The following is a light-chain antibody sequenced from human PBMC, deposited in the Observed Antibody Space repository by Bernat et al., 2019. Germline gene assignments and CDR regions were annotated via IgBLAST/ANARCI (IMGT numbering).Light chain of an antibody. J-gene: IGKJ4*01. CDR1: QIIISW. CDR2: KAS. Sequence: ASVVDTVTITCRASQIIISWLSWYQQKPGKAPNLLIYKASSLQSWVPSRFSGTGSGTDFTLTITSLESEDFATHYCKQYNRRPLTFGGGSKVESK. CDR3: KQYNRRPLT. V-gene: IGKV1-12*01.